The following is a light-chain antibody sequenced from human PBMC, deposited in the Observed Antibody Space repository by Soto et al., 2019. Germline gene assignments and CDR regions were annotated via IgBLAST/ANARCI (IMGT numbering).Light chain of an antibody. CDR2: EVT. V-gene: IGLV2-14*01. J-gene: IGLJ1*01. CDR3: SSYSSSATPYV. Sequence: QSVLTQPASVSGSPGQSITISCIGTSSDTGPYNYVSWYQQHPDKAPKLILYEVTNRPSGASDRFSGSKSGNAAFLTISWLQAEDEADYYCSSYSSSATPYVFGTGTKVTVL. CDR1: SSDTGPYNY.